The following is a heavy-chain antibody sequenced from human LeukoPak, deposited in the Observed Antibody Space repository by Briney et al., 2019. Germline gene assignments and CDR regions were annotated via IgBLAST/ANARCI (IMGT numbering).Heavy chain of an antibody. Sequence: GGSLRLSCAASGFTFSSYAMSWVRQAPGEGLEWVSAISTNGGSTYFADSVKGRFTISRDNSKNTLYLQMNSLRAEDTAVYYCAKTPPVAGVFGWGQGTLVTVSS. V-gene: IGHV3-23*01. J-gene: IGHJ4*02. CDR2: ISTNGGST. CDR3: AKTPPVAGVFG. D-gene: IGHD2-15*01. CDR1: GFTFSSYA.